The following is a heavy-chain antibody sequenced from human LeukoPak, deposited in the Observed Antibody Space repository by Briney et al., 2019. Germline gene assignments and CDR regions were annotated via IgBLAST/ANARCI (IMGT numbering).Heavy chain of an antibody. D-gene: IGHD4-17*01. V-gene: IGHV3-53*03. CDR2: LYSGGTT. CDR1: GITVSSNY. Sequence: PGGSVRLSCAASGITVSSNYMSWVRQPPGKGLEWVSVLYSGGTTYYTDSVKGRFTISRENSKNTVYLQMNSLRAEDTAVYYCATERLRDGYWGQGTLVTVSS. J-gene: IGHJ4*02. CDR3: ATERLRDGY.